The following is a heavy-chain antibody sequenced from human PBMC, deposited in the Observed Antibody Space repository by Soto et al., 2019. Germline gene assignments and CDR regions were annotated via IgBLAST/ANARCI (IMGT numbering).Heavy chain of an antibody. CDR2: IYYSGST. D-gene: IGHD3-22*01. CDR1: GGSISSGGYY. J-gene: IGHJ4*02. Sequence: QVQLQESGPGLVKPSQTLSLTCTVSGGSISSGGYYWSWIRQHPGKGLEWIGYIYYSGSTYYNPSLKSPVTISVDTSKNQFSLKLSSVTAADTAVYYCARSYDSSGYVSYYFDYWGQGTLVTVSS. CDR3: ARSYDSSGYVSYYFDY. V-gene: IGHV4-31*01.